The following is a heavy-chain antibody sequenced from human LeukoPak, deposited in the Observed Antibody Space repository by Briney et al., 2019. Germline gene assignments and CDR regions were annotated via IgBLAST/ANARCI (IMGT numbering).Heavy chain of an antibody. CDR2: IWYDGSNK. D-gene: IGHD6-19*01. CDR1: GFTFNNYW. Sequence: PGGSLRLSCAASGFTFNNYWMSWVRLAPGKGLEWVAVIWYDGSNKYYADSVKGRFTISRDNSKNTLYLQMNSLRAEDTAVYYCARVFRAGAVAGGLDYWGQGTLVTVSS. J-gene: IGHJ4*02. V-gene: IGHV3-33*08. CDR3: ARVFRAGAVAGGLDY.